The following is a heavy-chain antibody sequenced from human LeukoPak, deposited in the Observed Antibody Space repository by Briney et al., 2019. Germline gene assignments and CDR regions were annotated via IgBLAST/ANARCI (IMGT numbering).Heavy chain of an antibody. CDR3: ARRDSSSWFHFDY. D-gene: IGHD6-13*01. CDR1: GGSISSSSYY. CDR2: IYYSGST. Sequence: PSETLSLTCTVSGGSISSSSYYWGWIRQPPGKGLEWIGSIYYSGSTYYNPSLKSRVTISVDTSKNQFSLKLGSVTAADTAVYYCARRDSSSWFHFDYWGQGTLVTVSS. V-gene: IGHV4-39*01. J-gene: IGHJ4*02.